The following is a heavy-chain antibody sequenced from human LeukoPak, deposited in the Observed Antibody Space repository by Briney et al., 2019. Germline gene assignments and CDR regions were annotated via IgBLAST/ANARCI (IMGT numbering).Heavy chain of an antibody. Sequence: GGSLRLCCAASGFTFSSYGMHWVRQAPGKGLEWVAFIRYDGSNKYYADSVKGRFTISRDNSKNTLYLQMNSLRAEDTAVYYCAKVPDPYGDYAVFDPWGQGTLVTVSS. CDR1: GFTFSSYG. J-gene: IGHJ5*02. CDR3: AKVPDPYGDYAVFDP. D-gene: IGHD4-17*01. V-gene: IGHV3-30*02. CDR2: IRYDGSNK.